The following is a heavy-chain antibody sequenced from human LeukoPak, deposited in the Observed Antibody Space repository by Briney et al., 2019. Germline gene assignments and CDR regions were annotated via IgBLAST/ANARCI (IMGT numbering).Heavy chain of an antibody. CDR2: INSAGSGT. Sequence: GGSLTLSCAASGFTFSSHWMHWVRQVPGKGLVWVSRINSAGSGTSYGDSVKGRFTISRDNSKNTLYLQMNSLRAEDTAVYYCAKTYDYVWGSYRPFDYWGQGTLVTVSS. CDR1: GFTFSSHW. CDR3: AKTYDYVWGSYRPFDY. V-gene: IGHV3-74*01. J-gene: IGHJ4*02. D-gene: IGHD3-16*02.